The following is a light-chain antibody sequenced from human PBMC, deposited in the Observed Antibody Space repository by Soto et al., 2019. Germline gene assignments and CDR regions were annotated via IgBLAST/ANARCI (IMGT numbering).Light chain of an antibody. J-gene: IGLJ1*01. V-gene: IGLV1-40*01. CDR1: SSNIGAGYD. CDR3: QSYDSSLSGHYV. Sequence: QPVLTQPPSVSGAPGQRVTISCTGSSSNIGAGYDVHWYQQLPGTAPKFLIYGNSNRPSGVPDRFSGSKSGTSASLAITGLQAEDEADYYCQSYDSSLSGHYVFGTGTKVTVL. CDR2: GNS.